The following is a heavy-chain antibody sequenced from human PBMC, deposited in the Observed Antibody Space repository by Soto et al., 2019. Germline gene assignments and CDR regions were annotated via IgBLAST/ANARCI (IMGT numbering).Heavy chain of an antibody. CDR2: IIPIFGTA. D-gene: IGHD2-21*02. Sequence: WXSVKVSCNASGGPFISYAISWGRQAPGQGLEWMGGIIPIFGTANYAQKFQGRVTITADESTSTAYMELSSLRSEDTAVYYCARDRGAYCGGDCFGRGDAFDIWGQGTMVTVSS. J-gene: IGHJ3*02. CDR1: GGPFISYA. CDR3: ARDRGAYCGGDCFGRGDAFDI. V-gene: IGHV1-69*01.